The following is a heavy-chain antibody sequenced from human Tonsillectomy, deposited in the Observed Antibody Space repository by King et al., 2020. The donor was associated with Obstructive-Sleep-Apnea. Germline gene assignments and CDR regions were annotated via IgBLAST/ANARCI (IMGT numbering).Heavy chain of an antibody. J-gene: IGHJ5*02. CDR3: ARGVVGDPPPGYWFDP. CDR1: GYTFTDYY. CDR2: INPNSGGT. Sequence: VQLVQSGAEVKKPGASVKVSCKASGYTFTDYYLHWVRQAPGQGLEWMGWINPNSGGTNYAQKFQGWVSMTRDTSISTAYMELSRLRSDDTAVYYCARGVVGDPPPGYWFDPWGQGTLVTVSS. D-gene: IGHD5-24*01. V-gene: IGHV1-2*04.